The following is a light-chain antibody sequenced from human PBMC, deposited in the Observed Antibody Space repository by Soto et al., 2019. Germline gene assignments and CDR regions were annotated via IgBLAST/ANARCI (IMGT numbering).Light chain of an antibody. Sequence: EILMTQSPDTLYVSPWGGATLSCRASQSVRTKLAWYQQKAGQAPRLLIYGASTRATGIPDRFSGSGSGTEFTLTISSLQSEDFAVYYCQQYNSWSPITFGQGTRREIK. CDR2: GAS. CDR3: QQYNSWSPIT. V-gene: IGKV3-15*01. CDR1: QSVRTK. J-gene: IGKJ5*01.